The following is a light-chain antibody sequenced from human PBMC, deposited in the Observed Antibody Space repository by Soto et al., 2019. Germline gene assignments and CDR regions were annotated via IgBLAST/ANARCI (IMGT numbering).Light chain of an antibody. Sequence: SYELTQPPSVSVSPGQTASITCPGDKLGDKYACWYQQKPGQSPVLVIYQDSKRPSGIPERFSGSKSGNTATLTISGTQAMDEADYYCQAWDSSTPVVFGGGTKLTVL. V-gene: IGLV3-1*01. J-gene: IGLJ2*01. CDR1: KLGDKY. CDR2: QDS. CDR3: QAWDSSTPVV.